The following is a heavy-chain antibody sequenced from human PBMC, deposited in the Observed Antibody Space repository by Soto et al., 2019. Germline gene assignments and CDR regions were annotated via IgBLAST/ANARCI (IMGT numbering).Heavy chain of an antibody. CDR3: VRRPDGGYYFDY. V-gene: IGHV5-51*01. D-gene: IGHD3-3*01. Sequence: XESLKISWKGSGYSFTHYLVVWVRQMPGKGLEWMGLIYPYDSETRYSPSFQGQVTMSVDKSISTAYLQWSSLKASDTAMYYCVRRPDGGYYFDYWGQGTLVTVSS. J-gene: IGHJ4*02. CDR1: GYSFTHYL. CDR2: IYPYDSET.